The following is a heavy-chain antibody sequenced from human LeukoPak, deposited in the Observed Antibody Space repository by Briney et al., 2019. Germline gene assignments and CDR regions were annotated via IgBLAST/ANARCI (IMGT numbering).Heavy chain of an antibody. CDR1: RFTFSTYA. D-gene: IGHD6-13*01. Sequence: GGSLRLSCAASRFTFSTYAMSWVRQAPGKGLEWVSGLSDGGGYTYYADSVKGRFTKNTLYLQMNSLRAEDTAIYYCATAYSTTWSFSDFWGQGTLATVSS. CDR2: LSDGGGYT. CDR3: ATAYSTTWSFSDF. J-gene: IGHJ4*02. V-gene: IGHV3-23*01.